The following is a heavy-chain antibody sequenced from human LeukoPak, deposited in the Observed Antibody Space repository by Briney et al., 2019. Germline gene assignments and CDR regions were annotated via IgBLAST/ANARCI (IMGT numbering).Heavy chain of an antibody. CDR3: AREPPRIRRSLDY. D-gene: IGHD2-15*01. V-gene: IGHV3-30-3*01. Sequence: PGGSLRLSCAASGFTFSSYAMHWVRQAPGKGLEWVAVISYDGSNKYYADSVKGRFTISRDNSKNTLYLQMNSLRAEDTAVYYCAREPPRIRRSLDYWGQGTLVTVSS. J-gene: IGHJ4*02. CDR2: ISYDGSNK. CDR1: GFTFSSYA.